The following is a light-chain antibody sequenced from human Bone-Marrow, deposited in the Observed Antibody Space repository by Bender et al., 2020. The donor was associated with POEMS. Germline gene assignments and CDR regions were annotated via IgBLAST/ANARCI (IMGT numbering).Light chain of an antibody. Sequence: SYELTQPPSVSVSPGQTARITCSGDALPKKYAYWYQQKPGQSPVLVIYQDNKRPSGIPDRFSGSKSGTSASLAITGLQAEDEADYYCQSYDSSLFGYVFGTGTKVTVL. J-gene: IGLJ1*01. CDR1: ALPKKY. V-gene: IGLV3-25*02. CDR2: QDN. CDR3: QSYDSSLFGYV.